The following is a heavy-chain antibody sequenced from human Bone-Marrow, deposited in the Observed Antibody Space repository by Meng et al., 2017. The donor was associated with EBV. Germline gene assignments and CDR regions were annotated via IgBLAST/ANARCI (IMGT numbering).Heavy chain of an antibody. Sequence: QLQLVQSGAEVKKPGASVKVSCKPSGYTFTSYAMHWVRQAPGQRLEWMGWINPGNGNTKYSQKFQGRVTITRDTSASTAYMELSSLRSEDTAVYYCARLDYFDYWGQGTLVTVSS. CDR2: INPGNGNT. CDR3: ARLDYFDY. J-gene: IGHJ4*02. V-gene: IGHV1-3*01. CDR1: GYTFTSYA.